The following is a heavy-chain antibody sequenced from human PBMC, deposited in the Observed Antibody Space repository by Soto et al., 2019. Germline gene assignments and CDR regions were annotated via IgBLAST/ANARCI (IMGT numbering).Heavy chain of an antibody. J-gene: IGHJ3*02. CDR2: IIPIFGTA. CDR1: GGTFSSYA. D-gene: IGHD3-22*01. CDR3: ARARVSGGSSGSSTEAFDI. Sequence: GASVKVSCKASGGTFSSYAISWVRQAPGQGLERMGGIIPIFGTANYAQKFQGRVTITADESTSTAYMELSSLRSEDTAVYYCARARVSGGSSGSSTEAFDIWGQGTMVTV. V-gene: IGHV1-69*13.